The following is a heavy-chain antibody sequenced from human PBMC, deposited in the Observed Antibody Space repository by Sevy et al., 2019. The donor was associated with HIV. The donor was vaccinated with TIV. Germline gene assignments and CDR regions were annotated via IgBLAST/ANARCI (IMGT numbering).Heavy chain of an antibody. V-gene: IGHV3-48*02. Sequence: QLGGSLRLSCAASRLTFSSSSVNWVRQAPGKGLEWVSYISSSSTTIYYADSVKGRFTISRDNAKNSLYLQMNSLRDEDTAVYYCARGFMGADYYYGMDVWGQGTTVTVSS. D-gene: IGHD3-3*01. J-gene: IGHJ6*02. CDR3: ARGFMGADYYYGMDV. CDR1: RLTFSSSS. CDR2: ISSSSTTI.